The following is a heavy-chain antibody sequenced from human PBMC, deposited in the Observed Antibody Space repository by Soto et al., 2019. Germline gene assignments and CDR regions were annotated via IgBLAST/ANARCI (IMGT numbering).Heavy chain of an antibody. Sequence: SETLSLTCTVSGGSVSSGSYYWSWMRQPPGKGLEWIGYIYHTGTTYYNSSLRSRVTISVDRSKNQFSLNLSSVTAADTAVYYCARHETLHGDYHYWGQGTLVTVPQ. V-gene: IGHV4-30-2*01. J-gene: IGHJ4*02. D-gene: IGHD4-17*01. CDR2: IYHTGTT. CDR1: GGSVSSGSYY. CDR3: ARHETLHGDYHY.